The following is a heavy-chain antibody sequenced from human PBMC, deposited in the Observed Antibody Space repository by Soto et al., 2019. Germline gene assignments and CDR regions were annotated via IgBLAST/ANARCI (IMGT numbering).Heavy chain of an antibody. V-gene: IGHV3-30-3*01. D-gene: IGHD5-12*01. CDR1: GFTFSNYA. CDR3: ARTRNYIVATPPDY. CDR2: ISHDETTK. Sequence: QVQLVESGGGVVQPGKSLRLSCVASGFTFSNYALHWVRQAPGKGLEWVAVISHDETTKYYVDSVKGRFTISRDNSKNTLYLQMDSVRVEDTAVYYCARTRNYIVATPPDYWGQGTLVTVSS. J-gene: IGHJ4*02.